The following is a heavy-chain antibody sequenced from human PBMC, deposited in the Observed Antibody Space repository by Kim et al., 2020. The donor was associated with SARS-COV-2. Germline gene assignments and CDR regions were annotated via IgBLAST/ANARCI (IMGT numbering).Heavy chain of an antibody. J-gene: IGHJ4*02. D-gene: IGHD6-25*01. Sequence: GGSLRLSCAASGFTFSSYAMHWVRQAPGKGLEWVTVISYDGSNKYYADSVKGRFTISRDNSKNTLYLQMNSLRAEDTAVYYCARESGGFDYWGQGTLVTVSS. CDR1: GFTFSSYA. V-gene: IGHV3-30-3*01. CDR3: ARESGGFDY. CDR2: ISYDGSNK.